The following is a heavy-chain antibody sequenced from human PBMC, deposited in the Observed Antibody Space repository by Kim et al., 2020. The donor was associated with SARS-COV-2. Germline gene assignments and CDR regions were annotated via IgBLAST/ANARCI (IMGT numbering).Heavy chain of an antibody. CDR2: IYYSGST. CDR3: ARGVRSYGHFDY. D-gene: IGHD5-18*01. V-gene: IGHV4-59*01. J-gene: IGHJ4*02. CDR1: GGSISSYY. Sequence: SETLSLTCTVSGGSISSYYWSWIRQPPGKGLEWIGYIYYSGSTNYNPSLKSRVTISVDTSKNQFSLKLSSVTAADTAVYYCARGVRSYGHFDYWGQGTLVTVSS.